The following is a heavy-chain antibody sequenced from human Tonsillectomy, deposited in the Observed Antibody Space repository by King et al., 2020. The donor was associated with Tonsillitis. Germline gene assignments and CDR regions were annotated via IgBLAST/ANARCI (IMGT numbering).Heavy chain of an antibody. CDR3: ASRWGLGAFDI. CDR1: GASFSAYY. CDR2: INHSGSI. J-gene: IGHJ3*02. Sequence: QVQLQQWGAGLLKPSETLSLTCAVYGASFSAYYWSWSRQPPGKGLEWIGEINHSGSINYNPSLKSRVTISVDTSKNQFSLKLSSVTAADTALYYCASRWGLGAFDIWGQGTMVTVSS. V-gene: IGHV4-34*01. D-gene: IGHD2-21*01.